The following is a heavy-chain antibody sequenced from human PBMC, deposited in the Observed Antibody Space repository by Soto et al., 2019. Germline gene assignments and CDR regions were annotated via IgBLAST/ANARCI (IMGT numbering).Heavy chain of an antibody. D-gene: IGHD3-3*01. V-gene: IGHV3-30*03. CDR2: ISYDGSNK. J-gene: IGHJ6*02. CDR1: GFTFSSYG. CDR3: AIMTYYDFWSGYYPGHGMDV. Sequence: PGGSMRLSCAASGFTFSSYGMHWVRQAPGKGLEWVAVISYDGSNKYYADSVKGRFTISRDNSKNTLYLQMNSLRAEDTAVYYCAIMTYYDFWSGYYPGHGMDVWGQGTTVTVSS.